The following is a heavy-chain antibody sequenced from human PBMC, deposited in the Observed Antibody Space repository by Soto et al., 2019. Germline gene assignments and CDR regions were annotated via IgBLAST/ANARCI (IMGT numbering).Heavy chain of an antibody. CDR2: INAGNGNT. Sequence: ASVKVSCKASGYTFTSYAMHWVRQAPGQRLEWMGWINAGNGNTKYSQKFQGRVTTTRDTSASTAYMELSSLRSEDTAVYYCAKFYEGGGGYYYYSVMDVWGQGTTVPVSS. CDR1: GYTFTSYA. D-gene: IGHD2-15*01. J-gene: IGHJ6*02. V-gene: IGHV1-3*01. CDR3: AKFYEGGGGYYYYSVMDV.